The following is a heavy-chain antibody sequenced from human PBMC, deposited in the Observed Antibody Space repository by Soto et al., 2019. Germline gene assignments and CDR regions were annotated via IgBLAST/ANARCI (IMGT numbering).Heavy chain of an antibody. D-gene: IGHD4-17*01. CDR1: GFPLSSHG. J-gene: IGHJ1*01. CDR2: ISGSGGST. CDR3: AKTYSDYTAGYFQH. V-gene: IGHV3-23*01. Sequence: GSLRRSRAARGFPLSSHGMSWVRPAPGKGLEWVSAISGSGGSTYYADSVKGRFTISRDNSKNTLYLQMNSLRAEDTAVYYCAKTYSDYTAGYFQHWGQGTLVTVSS.